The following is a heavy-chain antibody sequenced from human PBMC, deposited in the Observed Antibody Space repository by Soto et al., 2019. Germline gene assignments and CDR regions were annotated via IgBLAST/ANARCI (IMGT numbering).Heavy chain of an antibody. CDR1: GGSISSPYY. CDR3: PRRSGGGYLTLGY. V-gene: IGHV4-39*01. D-gene: IGHD1-26*01. J-gene: IGHJ4*02. CDR2: IYYGGST. Sequence: QLQLQESGPGLVKPSETLSLTCTVSGGSISSPYYWGWIRQSPGKGLEWIGDIYYGGSTYYNPSLKSRATTSVDTSKNQFSLKLSSVTAADTAVYYCPRRSGGGYLTLGYWGQGTLVTVSS.